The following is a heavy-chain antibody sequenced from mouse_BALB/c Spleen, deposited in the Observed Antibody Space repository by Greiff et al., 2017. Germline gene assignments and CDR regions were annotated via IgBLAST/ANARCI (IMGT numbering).Heavy chain of an antibody. Sequence: VQLQQPGAELVKPGASVKLSCKASGYTFTSYWMHWVKQRPGQGLEWIGEINPSNGRTNYNEKFKSKATLTVDKSSSTAYMQLSSLTSEDSAVYYCARPIYYGSSYDYWGQGTTLTVSS. CDR2: INPSNGRT. CDR3: ARPIYYGSSYDY. CDR1: GYTFTSYW. V-gene: IGHV1S81*02. J-gene: IGHJ2*01. D-gene: IGHD1-1*01.